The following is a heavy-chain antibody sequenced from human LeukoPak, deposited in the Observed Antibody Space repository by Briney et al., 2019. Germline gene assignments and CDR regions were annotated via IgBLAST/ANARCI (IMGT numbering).Heavy chain of an antibody. CDR2: INPSGGST. J-gene: IGHJ4*02. Sequence: ASVKVSCRASGYTFTSYYMHWVRQAPGQGLEWMGIINPSGGSTSYAQKFRGRVTMTRDTSTSTVYMELSSLRSEDTAVYYCGRDHEYGRFDYWGQGALVTVSS. CDR3: GRDHEYGRFDY. CDR1: GYTFTSYY. V-gene: IGHV1-46*01. D-gene: IGHD4/OR15-4a*01.